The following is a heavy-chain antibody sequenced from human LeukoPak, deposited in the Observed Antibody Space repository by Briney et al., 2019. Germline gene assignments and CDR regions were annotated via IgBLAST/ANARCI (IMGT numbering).Heavy chain of an antibody. V-gene: IGHV3-23*01. CDR3: AKIPDYYGSGSRAGDY. CDR1: GFTFSSYW. CDR2: ISGSGGST. Sequence: GGSLTLSCAASGFTFSSYWMNWVRQAPGKGLEWVSAISGSGGSTYYADSVKGRFTISRDNSKNTLYLQMNSLRAEDTAVYYCAKIPDYYGSGSRAGDYWGQGTLVTVSS. J-gene: IGHJ4*02. D-gene: IGHD3-10*01.